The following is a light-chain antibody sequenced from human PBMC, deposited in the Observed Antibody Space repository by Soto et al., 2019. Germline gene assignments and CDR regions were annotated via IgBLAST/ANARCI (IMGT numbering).Light chain of an antibody. CDR1: QSIISY. CDR2: AAS. CDR3: GQSYSTQIT. Sequence: DIQMTQSPSSLSASEVDRVTITCRASQSIISYLNCYQQKPGKAPKLLIYAASSLHSGVPSRFSGSGSGTDFTITISSLQTEDFATYYCGQSYSTQITFGKGTRLEIK. V-gene: IGKV1-39*01. J-gene: IGKJ5*01.